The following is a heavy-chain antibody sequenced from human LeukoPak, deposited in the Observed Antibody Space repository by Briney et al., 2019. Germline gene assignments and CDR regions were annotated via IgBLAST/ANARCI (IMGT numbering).Heavy chain of an antibody. CDR3: AREYASYDYVWGSYPPDS. CDR1: GYSISSGYY. CDR2: IYHSGST. Sequence: PSETLSLTCTVSGYSISSGYYWGWIRQPPGKGLEWIGRIYHSGSTYYNPSLKSRVTISVDTSKNQFSLKLSSVTAADTAVYYCAREYASYDYVWGSYPPDSWGQGTLVTVSS. V-gene: IGHV4-38-2*02. J-gene: IGHJ4*02. D-gene: IGHD3-16*02.